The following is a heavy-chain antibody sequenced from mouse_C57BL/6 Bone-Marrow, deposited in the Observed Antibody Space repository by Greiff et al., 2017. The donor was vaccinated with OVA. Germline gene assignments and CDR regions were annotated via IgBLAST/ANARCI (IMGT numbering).Heavy chain of an antibody. CDR1: GYTFTSYW. CDR3: ARGATTVENYFDY. CDR2: IHPNSGST. V-gene: IGHV1-64*01. J-gene: IGHJ2*01. Sequence: VQLQQPGAELVKPGASVKLSCKASGYTFTSYWMHWVKQRPGQGLEWIGMIHPNSGSTNYNEKFKSKATLTVDHSSSAAYMQLSSLTSEDSAVYYCARGATTVENYFDYWGQGTTLTVSS. D-gene: IGHD1-1*01.